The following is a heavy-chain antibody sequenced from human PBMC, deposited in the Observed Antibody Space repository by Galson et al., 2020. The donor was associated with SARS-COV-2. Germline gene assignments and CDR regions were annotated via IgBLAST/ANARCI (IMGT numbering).Heavy chain of an antibody. CDR3: ARDLDCSSTPCYPDV. V-gene: IGHV3-48*02. CDR1: GFTFSSYR. CDR2: ISVSSSTI. D-gene: IGHD2-2*01. Sequence: TGGSLRLSCAASGFTFSSYRMNWVRQAPGKGLEWVSSISVSSSTIYYADSVKGRFTISRDNAKNSLYLQMNSLRDEDTAMYYCARDLDCSSTPCYPDVWGQGTTVTVSS. J-gene: IGHJ6*02.